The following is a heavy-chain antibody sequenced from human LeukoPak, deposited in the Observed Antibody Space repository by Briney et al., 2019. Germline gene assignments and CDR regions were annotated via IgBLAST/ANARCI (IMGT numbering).Heavy chain of an antibody. CDR2: IYYSGDT. CDR1: GGSIINNNYY. J-gene: IGHJ4*02. V-gene: IGHV4-39*07. D-gene: IGHD2-15*01. CDR3: ARRGSYCSGGSCQLVDY. Sequence: PSETLSLTCPVSGGSIINNNYYWAWIRQPPGKGLEWIGSIYYSGDTYYNPSLKSRVTISVDTSKNQFSLKLSSVTAADTAVYYCARRGSYCSGGSCQLVDYWGQGTLVTVSS.